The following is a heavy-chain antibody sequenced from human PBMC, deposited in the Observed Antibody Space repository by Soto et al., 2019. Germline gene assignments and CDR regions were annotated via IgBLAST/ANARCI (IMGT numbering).Heavy chain of an antibody. Sequence: EVQLLESGGGLVQPGGSLRLSCAASGFTFSSYAMSWVRQAPGKGLEWVSAISGSGGSTYYADSVKGRFTISRDNSKKAMYLRMSSVRAEDTAVYYCAKDLGGAVAEKRAEYFQHWGQGTLVTVSS. CDR1: GFTFSSYA. CDR3: AKDLGGAVAEKRAEYFQH. J-gene: IGHJ1*01. D-gene: IGHD6-19*01. V-gene: IGHV3-23*01. CDR2: ISGSGGST.